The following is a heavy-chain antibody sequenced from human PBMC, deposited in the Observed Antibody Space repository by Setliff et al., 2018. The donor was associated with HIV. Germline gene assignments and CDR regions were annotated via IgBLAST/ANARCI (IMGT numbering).Heavy chain of an antibody. CDR3: ARDGDNYDSSGYYYYYYGMDV. J-gene: IGHJ6*02. D-gene: IGHD3-22*01. CDR2: VSYDGSNE. Sequence: GGSLRLSCAASGFTFSSYAMHWVRQAPGKGLEWVAVVSYDGSNEYYPDSVKGRFTISRDNSKNTLYLQMNSLRAEDTAVYYCARDGDNYDSSGYYYYYYGMDVWGQGTTVTVSS. V-gene: IGHV3-30*04. CDR1: GFTFSSYA.